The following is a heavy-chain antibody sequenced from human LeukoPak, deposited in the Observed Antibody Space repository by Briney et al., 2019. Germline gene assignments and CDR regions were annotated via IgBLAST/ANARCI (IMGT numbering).Heavy chain of an antibody. J-gene: IGHJ4*02. D-gene: IGHD3-9*01. CDR1: GGSINNYY. CDR2: IYDSGST. V-gene: IGHV4-59*08. CDR3: ARGNYDILTGPQNFDT. Sequence: PSETLSLTCTVSGGSINNYYWSWIRQPPGKGLECIGYIYDSGSTNYNPSLKSRVTISVDTSKNQFSLKLNSVTAADTAVYYCARGNYDILTGPQNFDTGAREPWSPSPQ.